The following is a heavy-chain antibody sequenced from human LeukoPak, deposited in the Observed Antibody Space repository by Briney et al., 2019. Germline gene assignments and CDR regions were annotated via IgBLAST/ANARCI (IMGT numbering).Heavy chain of an antibody. D-gene: IGHD5-18*01. CDR2: LSSDGTNK. CDR1: GFTFSSYA. CDR3: ARDQIRYSNSPEALDL. Sequence: GGSLRLSCAASGFTFSSYAVRWVRQAPGKGLGWVAGLSSDGTNKYYADSVQGRFTISRDTSKNTLYLLMNSLRGEDTAVYYCARDQIRYSNSPEALDLWGQGTLVSVSS. V-gene: IGHV3-30-3*01. J-gene: IGHJ3*01.